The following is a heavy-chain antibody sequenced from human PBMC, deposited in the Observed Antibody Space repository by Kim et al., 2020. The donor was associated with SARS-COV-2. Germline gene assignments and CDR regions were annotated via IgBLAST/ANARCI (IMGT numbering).Heavy chain of an antibody. CDR2: IYYSGST. CDR3: ARASSGYYPSEWYYFDY. Sequence: SETLSLTCTVSGGSISSYYWSWIRQPPGKGLEWIGYIYYSGSTNYNPSLKSRVTISVDTSKNQFSLKLSSVTAADTAVYYCARASSGYYPSEWYYFDYWGQGTLVTVSS. CDR1: GGSISSYY. J-gene: IGHJ4*02. D-gene: IGHD3-22*01. V-gene: IGHV4-59*13.